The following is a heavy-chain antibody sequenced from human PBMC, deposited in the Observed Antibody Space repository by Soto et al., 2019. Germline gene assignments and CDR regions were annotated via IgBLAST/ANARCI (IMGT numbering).Heavy chain of an antibody. D-gene: IGHD3-22*01. CDR2: INSDGSST. CDR1: EFTFNDYW. Sequence: EVQLVESGGGLVQPGGSLRLSCAASEFTFNDYWMHWVRQAPGKGLVWVSRINSDGSSTSYADSVKGRFTISRDNAKNTLYLQMNSLRAEDTAVYYCARDPDEEYYDTSGQIDYWGQGTLVTVSS. CDR3: ARDPDEEYYDTSGQIDY. V-gene: IGHV3-74*01. J-gene: IGHJ4*02.